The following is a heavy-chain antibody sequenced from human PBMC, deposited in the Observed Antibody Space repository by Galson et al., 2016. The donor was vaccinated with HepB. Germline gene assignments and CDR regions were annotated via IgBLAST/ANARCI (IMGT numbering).Heavy chain of an antibody. CDR2: IYPGDSDT. D-gene: IGHD6-19*01. CDR3: ARLSSGWYYLAAFDI. J-gene: IGHJ3*02. Sequence: QSGAEVKKPGESLKISCKGSGYSFTTYWIGWVRQMPGKGLEYMGIIYPGDSDTRYSPSFQGQVTISADKSISTAYLQWTSLKASDTAMYYCARLSSGWYYLAAFDIWGQGTMVTVSS. V-gene: IGHV5-51*01. CDR1: GYSFTTYW.